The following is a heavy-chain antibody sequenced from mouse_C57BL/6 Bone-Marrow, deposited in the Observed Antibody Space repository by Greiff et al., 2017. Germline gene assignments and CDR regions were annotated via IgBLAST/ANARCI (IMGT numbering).Heavy chain of an antibody. D-gene: IGHD2-5*01. Sequence: VQLQQSGPELVKPGASVKIPCKASGYTFTDYNMAWVKQSHGKSLEWIGDINPNNGGTIYNQKFKGKATLTVDKSSSTAYMELRSLTSEDTAVYDSARSDYNSKGAYWGQGTLGTVSA. J-gene: IGHJ3*01. CDR1: GYTFTDYN. V-gene: IGHV1-18*01. CDR2: INPNNGGT. CDR3: ARSDYNSKGAY.